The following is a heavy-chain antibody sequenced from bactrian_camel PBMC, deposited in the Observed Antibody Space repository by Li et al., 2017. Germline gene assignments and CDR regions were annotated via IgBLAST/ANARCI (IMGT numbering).Heavy chain of an antibody. D-gene: IGHD2*01. J-gene: IGHJ4*01. CDR1: GYSTNYC. CDR3: SINVHAPRVVPGIACAPQEY. Sequence: QLVESGGDSVQAGTSLRLSCATSGYSTNYCMGWFRRPPGKNLEGVASIGDDGVASYAEKVKGRFTLSQEQDRSTLYLQLNQLRPEDTAMYYCSINVHAPRVVPGIACAPQEYWGQGTQVTV. CDR2: IGDDGVA. V-gene: IGHV3S63*01.